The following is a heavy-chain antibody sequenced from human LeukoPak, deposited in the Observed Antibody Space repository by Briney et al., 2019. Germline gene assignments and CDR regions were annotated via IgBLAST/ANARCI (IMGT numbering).Heavy chain of an antibody. V-gene: IGHV4-4*02. Sequence: SETLSLTCAVSGGSISSSNWWRWVRQPPGKGPEWIGEIYHSGSTYYNPSLKSRVTISVDTAKNQFSLKLTSVNAADTAVYYCATLSYYYGSGNWGQGTQVTVSS. CDR3: ATLSYYYGSGN. CDR2: IYHSGST. D-gene: IGHD3-10*01. J-gene: IGHJ4*02. CDR1: GGSISSSNW.